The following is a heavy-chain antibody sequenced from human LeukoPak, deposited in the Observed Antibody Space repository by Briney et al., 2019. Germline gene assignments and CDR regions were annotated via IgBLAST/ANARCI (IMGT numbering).Heavy chain of an antibody. CDR2: IYHSGST. D-gene: IGHD6-19*01. J-gene: IGHJ6*03. CDR1: GYSISSGYY. V-gene: IGHV4-38-2*02. Sequence: SETLSLTCTVSGYSISSGYYWGWIRQPPGKGLEWIGSIYHSGSTYYNPSLKSRVTISVDTSKNQFSLKLSSVTAADTAVYYCARELAVAGTSDYYYYMDVWGKGTTVTISS. CDR3: ARELAVAGTSDYYYYMDV.